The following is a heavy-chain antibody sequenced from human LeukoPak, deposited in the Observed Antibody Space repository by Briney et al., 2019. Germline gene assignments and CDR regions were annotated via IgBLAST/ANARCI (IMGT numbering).Heavy chain of an antibody. CDR1: GGSISSYY. Sequence: SDTLALTCTVSGGSISSYYWSWIRQPAGKGLEWIGRIYTSGSTNYTPSLKSRVNMSVHPSKNQFSLTLSSVTSADTAVYYCARVRWGDYDSRGSPDYWGQGTLVTVSS. V-gene: IGHV4-4*07. CDR2: IYTSGST. D-gene: IGHD3-22*01. CDR3: ARVRWGDYDSRGSPDY. J-gene: IGHJ4*02.